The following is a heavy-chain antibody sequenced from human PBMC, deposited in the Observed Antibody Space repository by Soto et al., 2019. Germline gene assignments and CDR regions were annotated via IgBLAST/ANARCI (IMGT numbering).Heavy chain of an antibody. CDR2: IYPGDSDT. CDR3: ARRGYYYGMDV. Sequence: XESLKISCKGSGFSVTSYWIGWVRQMPGKGLEWMGIIYPGDSDTRYSPSFQGQVTISADKSISTAYLQWSSLKASDTAMYYCARRGYYYGMDVWGQGSTVTVSS. V-gene: IGHV5-51*01. D-gene: IGHD5-12*01. CDR1: GFSVTSYW. J-gene: IGHJ6*02.